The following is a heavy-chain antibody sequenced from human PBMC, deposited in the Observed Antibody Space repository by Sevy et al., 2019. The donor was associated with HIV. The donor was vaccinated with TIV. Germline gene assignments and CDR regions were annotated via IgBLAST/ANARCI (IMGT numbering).Heavy chain of an antibody. J-gene: IGHJ4*02. Sequence: GESLKISCAASGFTFGSYGMHWVRQAPGKGLEWVAYISYDRSDKNYADSVKGRFTISRDNSKNTVFLQLNSLRPEDTAVYYCARVFSSYDFDYWGQGTLVTVSS. CDR2: ISYDRSDK. D-gene: IGHD4-17*01. V-gene: IGHV3-30*06. CDR3: ARVFSSYDFDY. CDR1: GFTFGSYG.